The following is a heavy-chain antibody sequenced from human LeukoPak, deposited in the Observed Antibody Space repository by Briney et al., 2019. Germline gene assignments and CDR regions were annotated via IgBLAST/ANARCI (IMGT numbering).Heavy chain of an antibody. D-gene: IGHD3-10*01. Sequence: PGGSLRLSCAASGFTFSGYSMNWVRQAPGKGLEWVSSISRSSNYIYYADSVKGRFTISRDNAKNSLYLQINSLRAEDTSVYYCARGENNYGSYYFDYWGQGTLVTVSS. CDR3: ARGENNYGSYYFDY. V-gene: IGHV3-21*01. CDR2: ISRSSNYI. J-gene: IGHJ4*02. CDR1: GFTFSGYS.